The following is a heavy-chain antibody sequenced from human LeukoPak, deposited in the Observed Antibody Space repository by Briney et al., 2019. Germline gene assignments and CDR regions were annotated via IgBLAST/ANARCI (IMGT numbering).Heavy chain of an antibody. V-gene: IGHV1-2*02. CDR1: GYTLTGYY. D-gene: IGHD3-16*02. J-gene: IGHJ5*02. CDR2: MNPNSGGT. CDR3: ARDKLGLGELSLYDQ. Sequence: ASVKVSCKASGYTLTGYYMHWVRQAPGQGLEWMGWMNPNSGGTKYAQKFQGRVTMTRDTSISTAYMELSRLRSDDTAVYYCARDKLGLGELSLYDQWGQGTLVTVFS.